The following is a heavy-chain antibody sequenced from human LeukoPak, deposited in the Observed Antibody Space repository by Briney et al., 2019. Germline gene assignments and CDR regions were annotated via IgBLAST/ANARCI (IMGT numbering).Heavy chain of an antibody. Sequence: ASVKVSCEASGYTFTSYDINWVRQATGQGLEWMGWMNPNSGNTGYAQKFQGRVTMTRNTSISTAYMELSSLRSEDTAVYYCARGGGNWNEDWFDPWGQGTLVTVSS. J-gene: IGHJ5*02. CDR2: MNPNSGNT. CDR1: GYTFTSYD. CDR3: ARGGGNWNEDWFDP. V-gene: IGHV1-8*01. D-gene: IGHD1-1*01.